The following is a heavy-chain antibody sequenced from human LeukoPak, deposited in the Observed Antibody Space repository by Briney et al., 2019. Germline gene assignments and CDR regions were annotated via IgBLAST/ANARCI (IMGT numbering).Heavy chain of an antibody. D-gene: IGHD1-26*01. Sequence: SETLSLTCTVSGXXXXSYXXSXXRQPXXXXXXXIGYIYYSGSTNYNPSLKSRVTISVDTSKNQFSLKLSSVTAADTAVYYCARRGELEEGDAFDIWGQGTMVTVSS. J-gene: IGHJ3*02. CDR3: ARRGELEEGDAFDI. V-gene: IGHV4-59*08. CDR2: IYYSGST. CDR1: GXXXXSYX.